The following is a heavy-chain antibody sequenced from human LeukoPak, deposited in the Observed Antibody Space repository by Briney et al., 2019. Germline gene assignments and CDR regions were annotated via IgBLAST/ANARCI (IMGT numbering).Heavy chain of an antibody. CDR3: ARDPPTYYYDTEEGAYR. J-gene: IGHJ4*02. D-gene: IGHD3-22*01. CDR2: INAGNGNT. CDR1: GYTFTSYA. Sequence: ASVKVSCKASGYTFTSYAMHWVRQAPGQRLEWMGWINAGNGNTKYSQKFQGRVTITRDTSASTAYMELSSLRSEDTAVYYCARDPPTYYYDTEEGAYRWGQGTLVTVSS. V-gene: IGHV1-3*01.